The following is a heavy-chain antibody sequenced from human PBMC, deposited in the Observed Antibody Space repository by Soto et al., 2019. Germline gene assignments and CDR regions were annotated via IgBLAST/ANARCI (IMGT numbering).Heavy chain of an antibody. CDR1: GFNVGAFA. CDR3: TRETVAGITGLDY. CDR2: ISVSDAFI. Sequence: GGSLRLSCAASGFNVGAFAVNWVRQGPGKGLEWVSGISVSDAFIYYADSVRGRFSISRDASENILYLQMNSLRVDDTALYYCTRETVAGITGLDYWGPGTLVTVSS. J-gene: IGHJ4*02. V-gene: IGHV3-23*01. D-gene: IGHD1-20*01.